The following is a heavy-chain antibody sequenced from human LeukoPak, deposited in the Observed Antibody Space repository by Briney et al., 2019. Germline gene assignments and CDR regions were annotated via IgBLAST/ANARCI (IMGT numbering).Heavy chain of an antibody. J-gene: IGHJ5*02. CDR3: ARGRKPNPRITMVRGVTYNWFDP. CDR1: GGSFSGYY. D-gene: IGHD3-10*01. V-gene: IGHV4-34*01. Sequence: SETLSLTCAVYGGSFSGYYWSWIRQPPGKGLEWTGEINHSGSTNYNPSLKSRVTISVDTSKNQFSLKLSSVTAADTAVYYCARGRKPNPRITMVRGVTYNWFDPWGQGTLVTVSS. CDR2: INHSGST.